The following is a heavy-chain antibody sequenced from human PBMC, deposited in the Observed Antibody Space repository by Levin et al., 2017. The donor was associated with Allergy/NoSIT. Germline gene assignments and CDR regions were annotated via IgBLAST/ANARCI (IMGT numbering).Heavy chain of an antibody. CDR1: GGSISSYY. CDR3: ARSITIFGVDPDAFDI. CDR2: IYYSGST. Sequence: SETLSLTCTVSGGSISSYYWSWIRQPPGKGLEWIGYIYYSGSTNYNPSLKSRVTISVDTSKNQFSLKLSSVTAADTAVYYCARSITIFGVDPDAFDIWGQGTMVTVSS. V-gene: IGHV4-59*01. D-gene: IGHD3-3*01. J-gene: IGHJ3*02.